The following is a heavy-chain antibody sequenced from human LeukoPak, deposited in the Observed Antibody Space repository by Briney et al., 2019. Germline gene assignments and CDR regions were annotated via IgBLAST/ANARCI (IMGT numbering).Heavy chain of an antibody. CDR1: GLSFGHSA. CDR3: ARGERDFDH. J-gene: IGHJ4*02. V-gene: IGHV3-49*04. CDR2: TRSKVYGGTT. Sequence: GGSLRLSCTFSGLSFGHSAVTWARQAAGKGRDGIGCTRSKVYGGTTEYAASVKGRITISRDESKSIAYLQMDSLTTEDTAVYFCARGERDFDHWGQGTLVTVSS. D-gene: IGHD3-16*01.